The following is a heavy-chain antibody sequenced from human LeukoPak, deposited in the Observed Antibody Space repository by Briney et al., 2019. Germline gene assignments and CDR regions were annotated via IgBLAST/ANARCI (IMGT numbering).Heavy chain of an antibody. CDR2: IYTSGST. Sequence: SETLSLTCTVSGGSISSGDYYWGWIRQPPGKGLEWIGNIYTSGSTYYSPSLKSRVIISLDTSENQFSLTLSSVTAADTAVYYCARGRAVAGQLFDYWGQGTLVTVSS. CDR1: GGSISSGDYY. CDR3: ARGRAVAGQLFDY. J-gene: IGHJ4*02. D-gene: IGHD6-19*01. V-gene: IGHV4-39*07.